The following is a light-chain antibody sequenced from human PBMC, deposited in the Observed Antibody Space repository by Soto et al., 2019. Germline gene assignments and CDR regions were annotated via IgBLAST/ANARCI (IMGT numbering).Light chain of an antibody. CDR3: QHYNVCVTT. CDR2: AAS. J-gene: IGKJ2*01. CDR1: QSVSSD. V-gene: IGKV3-15*01. Sequence: EIVMTQSPATLSVSPGERATLSCRASQSVSSDLAWYQQKPGQAPRLLIYAASTRATGIPARFSGSGSGTEFTLTISSLQSEDFALYYFQHYNVCVTTFGQGTKLELK.